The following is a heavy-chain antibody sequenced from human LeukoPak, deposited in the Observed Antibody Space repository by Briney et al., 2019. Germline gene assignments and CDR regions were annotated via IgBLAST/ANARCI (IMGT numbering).Heavy chain of an antibody. CDR1: GYSFTNSW. V-gene: IGHV5-51*01. Sequence: GESLKISCKASGYSFTNSWVAWVRQMPGKGLEWMGFVNLGDSNTRYSPSFQGQVTISADKSISTAYLQWSSLKASDTAMYYCARNSAGYYYSMDVWGQGTTVTVSS. CDR2: VNLGDSNT. CDR3: ARNSAGYYYSMDV. D-gene: IGHD2-2*03. J-gene: IGHJ6*02.